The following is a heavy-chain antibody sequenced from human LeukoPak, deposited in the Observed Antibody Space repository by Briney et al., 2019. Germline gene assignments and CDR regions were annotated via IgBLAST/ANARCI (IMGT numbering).Heavy chain of an antibody. CDR2: ISAYNGNT. CDR1: GYTFTSYG. CDR3: ARGRTNVLRYFDWLAKGRYYFDY. J-gene: IGHJ4*02. Sequence: ASVKVSCKASGYTFTSYGISWVRQAPGQGLEWMGWISAYNGNTNYAQKLQGRVTMTTDTSTSTAYMELSSLRSEDTAVYYCARGRTNVLRYFDWLAKGRYYFDYWGQGTLVTVSS. D-gene: IGHD3-9*01. V-gene: IGHV1-18*01.